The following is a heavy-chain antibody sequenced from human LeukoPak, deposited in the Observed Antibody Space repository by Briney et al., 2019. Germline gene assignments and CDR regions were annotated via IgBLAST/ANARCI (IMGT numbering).Heavy chain of an antibody. J-gene: IGHJ6*03. V-gene: IGHV4-34*01. CDR1: GGSFSGYY. D-gene: IGHD3-3*01. Sequence: ASETLSLTCAVYGGSFSGYYGSWIRQPPGKGLEWIGEINHSGCTNYNPSLKSRVTISVDTSKNQFSLKLSSVTAADTAVYYCARPARHYDFWSGYPGYYYYMDVWGKGTTVTVSS. CDR2: INHSGCT. CDR3: ARPARHYDFWSGYPGYYYYMDV.